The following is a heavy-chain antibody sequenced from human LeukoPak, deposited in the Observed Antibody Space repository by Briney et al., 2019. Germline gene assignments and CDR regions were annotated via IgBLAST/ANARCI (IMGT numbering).Heavy chain of an antibody. CDR1: GYTFTSYY. J-gene: IGHJ4*02. Sequence: ASVKVSCKTSGYTFTSYYMHWVRQAPGQGLEWMGIINPSGCSTSYAQKFQGRVTMTRATSTSTVYMELSSLRSEDTAVYYCARSNNYYASSGYYAKTRRDFDYWGQGTLVTVSS. V-gene: IGHV1-46*01. D-gene: IGHD3-22*01. CDR3: ARSNNYYASSGYYAKTRRDFDY. CDR2: INPSGCST.